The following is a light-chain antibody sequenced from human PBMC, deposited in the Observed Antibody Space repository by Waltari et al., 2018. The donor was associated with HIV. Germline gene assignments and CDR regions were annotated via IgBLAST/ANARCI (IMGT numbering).Light chain of an antibody. CDR2: YDD. Sequence: YALTQSPSVSVAPGGTARITCEGDNIGSQSVHWYQQKPGQAPVLVIYYDDDRASGIPERFSGSNSGNTATLTINRAEAGDEADYFCQVWHSWSDCVIFGGGTKLTVL. J-gene: IGLJ2*01. CDR1: NIGSQS. V-gene: IGLV3-21*04. CDR3: QVWHSWSDCVI.